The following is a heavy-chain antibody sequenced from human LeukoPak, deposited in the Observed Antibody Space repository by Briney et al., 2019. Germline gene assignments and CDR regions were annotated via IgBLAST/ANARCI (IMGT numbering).Heavy chain of an antibody. J-gene: IGHJ4*02. Sequence: SQTLSLTCTVSGGSISSGGYYWSWIRQHPGKGLEWIGYIYYSGSTYYNPSLKSRVTISVDTSKNQFSLKLSSVTAADTAVYYRARDRFGSLDYWGQGTLVTVSS. V-gene: IGHV4-30-4*08. CDR1: GGSISSGGYY. CDR2: IYYSGST. D-gene: IGHD3-10*01. CDR3: ARDRFGSLDY.